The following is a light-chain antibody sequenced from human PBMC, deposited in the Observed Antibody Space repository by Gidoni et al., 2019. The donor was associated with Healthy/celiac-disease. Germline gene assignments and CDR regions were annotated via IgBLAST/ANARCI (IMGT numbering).Light chain of an antibody. Sequence: DIQMTPSPSSLSTSVGDRVTITGRASQNIRNFLAWFQQEPGKAPKSLIYDASSLQRGVPSKFSGSGSGTDFTLTISGLQPEDFATYYCQHYFSYPFTIGPGTKVELK. CDR2: DAS. J-gene: IGKJ3*01. CDR1: QNIRNF. V-gene: IGKV1-16*02. CDR3: QHYFSYPFT.